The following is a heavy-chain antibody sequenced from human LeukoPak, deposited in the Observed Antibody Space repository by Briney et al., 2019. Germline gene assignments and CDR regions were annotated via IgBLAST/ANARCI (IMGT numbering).Heavy chain of an antibody. CDR1: GFTFSSYA. CDR3: ARVLYSGSYFDY. D-gene: IGHD1-26*01. J-gene: IGHJ4*02. V-gene: IGHV3-30-3*01. Sequence: PGRSLRLSCAASGFTFSSYAMHWVRQAPGKGLEWVAVISYDGGNKYYADSVKGRFTISRDNSKNTLYLQMNSLRAEDTAVYYCARVLYSGSYFDYWGQGTLVTVSS. CDR2: ISYDGGNK.